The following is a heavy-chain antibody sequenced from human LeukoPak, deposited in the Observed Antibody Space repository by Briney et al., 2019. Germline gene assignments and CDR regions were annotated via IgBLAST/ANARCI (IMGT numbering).Heavy chain of an antibody. CDR2: INFDGSST. D-gene: IGHD3-10*01. J-gene: IGHJ5*02. CDR3: ARGITGMYYYDP. V-gene: IGHV3-74*01. Sequence: PGGSLRLPCTASGFTFSSHWMHWVRQAPGEGLVWVSRINFDGSSTNYADSVKGRFTISRDNAKDALYLQINSLRAEDTAVYYCARGITGMYYYDPWGQGTLVTVSS. CDR1: GFTFSSHW.